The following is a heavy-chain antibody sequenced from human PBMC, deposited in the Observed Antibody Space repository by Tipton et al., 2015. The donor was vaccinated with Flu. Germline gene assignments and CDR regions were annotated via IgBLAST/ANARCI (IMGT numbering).Heavy chain of an antibody. Sequence: QSGAEVKKPGASVNLSCETSGYTFNRFYLHWVRQAPGQGLDCVGWINPNTGATNYAPRFQGRVTMTRDTSINTVFLHLTGLTYDDTAVYYCARLSTLWGQGTLVTVSS. V-gene: IGHV1-2*02. J-gene: IGHJ4*02. CDR1: GYTFNRFY. CDR2: INPNTGAT. CDR3: ARLSTL.